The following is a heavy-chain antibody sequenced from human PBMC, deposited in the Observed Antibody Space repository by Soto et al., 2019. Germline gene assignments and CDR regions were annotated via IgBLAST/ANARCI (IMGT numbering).Heavy chain of an antibody. D-gene: IGHD6-13*01. CDR3: ERNNAGSSWYYTTMGGGYYYMDV. CDR2: IIPILGIA. V-gene: IGHV1-69*02. J-gene: IGHJ6*03. Sequence: QVQLVQSGAEVKKPGSSVKVSCKASGGTFSSYTISWVRQAPGHGLEWMGRIIPILGIANYAQKFQGRVTITADKSTSTAYMEPSSVRSEDTAVYYCERNNAGSSWYYTTMGGGYYYMDVWGKGTTVTVSS. CDR1: GGTFSSYT.